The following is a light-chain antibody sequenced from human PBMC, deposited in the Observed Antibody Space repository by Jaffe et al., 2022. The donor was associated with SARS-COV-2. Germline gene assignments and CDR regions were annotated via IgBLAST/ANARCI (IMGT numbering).Light chain of an antibody. V-gene: IGKV4-1*01. CDR2: WAS. Sequence: DIVMTQSPDSLAVSLGERATINCKSSQTVLYSANNKNYLAWYQQKVGQPPKLLIYWASIRESGVPDRFSGSGSGTDFTLTISSLQAEDVAVYYCQQYSTSPPTFGPGTKVDIK. CDR1: QTVLYSANNKNY. CDR3: QQYSTSPPT. J-gene: IGKJ3*01.